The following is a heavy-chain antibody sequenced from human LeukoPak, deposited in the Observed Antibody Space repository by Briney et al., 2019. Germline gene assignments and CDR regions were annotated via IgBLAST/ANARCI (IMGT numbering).Heavy chain of an antibody. CDR3: AGTTRGYDFWSVYPLDY. CDR2: IYYTGSA. CDR1: GGSISSYY. D-gene: IGHD3-3*01. J-gene: IGHJ4*02. Sequence: TSETLSLTCTVSGGSISSYYWSWIRQPPGKGLEWIGYIYYTGSANYNPSVKSRVTISVDTSKNHFSLKLSSVTAADTAVYFCAGTTRGYDFWSVYPLDYWGQGTLVTVSS. V-gene: IGHV4-59*08.